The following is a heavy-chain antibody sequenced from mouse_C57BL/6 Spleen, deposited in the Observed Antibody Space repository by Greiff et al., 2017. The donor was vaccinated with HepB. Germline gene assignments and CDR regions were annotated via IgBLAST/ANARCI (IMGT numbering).Heavy chain of an antibody. Sequence: QVQLQQPGAELVKPGASVKISCKASGYAFSSYWMNWVKQRPGKGLEWIGQIYPGDGDTNYNGKFKGKATLTADKSSSTAYMQLSSLTSEDSAVYFCARRVVAPNYFDYWGQGTTLTVSS. CDR3: ARRVVAPNYFDY. D-gene: IGHD1-1*01. J-gene: IGHJ2*01. V-gene: IGHV1-80*01. CDR1: GYAFSSYW. CDR2: IYPGDGDT.